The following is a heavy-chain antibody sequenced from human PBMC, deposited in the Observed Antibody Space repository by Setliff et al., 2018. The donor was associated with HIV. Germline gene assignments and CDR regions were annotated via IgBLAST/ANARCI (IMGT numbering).Heavy chain of an antibody. CDR2: INQDGSER. J-gene: IGHJ5*02. D-gene: IGHD3-16*01. CDR3: ANLWELGA. CDR1: GFIFRTYW. Sequence: AGGSLRLSCGASGFIFRTYWMSWVRQAPGKGLEWVANINQDGSERDYVNSVKGRFTIFRDNAKDSLFLEMRSLRDEDTAVYLCANLWELGAWGQGTLVTVSS. V-gene: IGHV3-7*03.